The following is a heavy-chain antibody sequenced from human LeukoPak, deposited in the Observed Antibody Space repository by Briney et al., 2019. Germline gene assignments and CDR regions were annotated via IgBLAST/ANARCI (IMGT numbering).Heavy chain of an antibody. Sequence: PSETLSLTCAVSGDSISSGYYWGWIRQPPGKGLEWIGSIYHSGSTYYNPSLKSRVTISADTSKNQFSLKLSSVTAADTAVYYCAAENTYDSGTYYFPSDYWGQGTLVTVSS. D-gene: IGHD3-10*01. CDR1: GDSISSGYY. CDR2: IYHSGST. J-gene: IGHJ4*02. V-gene: IGHV4-38-2*01. CDR3: AAENTYDSGTYYFPSDY.